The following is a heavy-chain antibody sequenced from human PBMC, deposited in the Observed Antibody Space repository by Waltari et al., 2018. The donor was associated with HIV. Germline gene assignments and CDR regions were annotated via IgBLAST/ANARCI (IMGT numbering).Heavy chain of an antibody. CDR1: GFTFSSHA. D-gene: IGHD3-10*02. J-gene: IGHJ4*02. CDR2: IWSDGSKK. Sequence: QVQLVESGGNMVQPGTSLRLSCAASGFTFSSHAMHWVRQAPGRGLEWVAVIWSDGSKKYYAESVKGRFTISRDNSKNTLYLQMYTLRVEDTAVYYCARVKGGYYVFDHWGQGTLVTVSS. V-gene: IGHV3-33*08. CDR3: ARVKGGYYVFDH.